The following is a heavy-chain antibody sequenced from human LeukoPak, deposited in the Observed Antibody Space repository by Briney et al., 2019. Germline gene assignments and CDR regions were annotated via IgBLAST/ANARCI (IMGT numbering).Heavy chain of an antibody. V-gene: IGHV3-30*18. J-gene: IGHJ4*02. CDR1: GFTFSSYG. D-gene: IGHD3-3*01. CDR3: AKGGAHYDFWSGYTNDY. CDR2: ISYGGSNK. Sequence: GGSLRLSCAASGFTFSSYGMHWVRQAPGKGLEWVAVISYGGSNKYYADSVKGRFTISRDNSKNTLYLQMNSLRAEDTAVYYCAKGGAHYDFWSGYTNDYWGQGTLVTVSS.